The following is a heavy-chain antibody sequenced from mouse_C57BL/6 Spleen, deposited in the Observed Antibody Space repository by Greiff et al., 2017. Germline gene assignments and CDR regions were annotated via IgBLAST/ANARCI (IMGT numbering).Heavy chain of an antibody. Sequence: QVQLQQSGAELVKPGASGRISCKASAKPFGGSWRTGLRRGPGRGLECIGQIYPGDGDTNYNGKFKGKATLTADKSSSTAYMQLSSLTSEDSAVYFCARASNYERGRYYFDYWGQGTTLTVSS. CDR1: AKPFGGSW. D-gene: IGHD2-5*01. CDR2: IYPGDGDT. CDR3: ARASNYERGRYYFDY. J-gene: IGHJ2*01. V-gene: IGHV1-80*01.